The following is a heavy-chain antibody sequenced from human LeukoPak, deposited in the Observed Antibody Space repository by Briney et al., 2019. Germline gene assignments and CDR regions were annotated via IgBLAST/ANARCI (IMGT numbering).Heavy chain of an antibody. CDR3: VRDVPTGRFDY. J-gene: IGHJ4*02. CDR1: GGSISSSDYY. V-gene: IGHV4-39*07. Sequence: SENLSLTCTVSGGSISSSDYYWGWIRQPPGKGLEWIGSINYRATTYYHPSLKSRVTISVDTSKNQFSLKLSSVTAADTAVYYCVRDVPTGRFDYWGQGTLVPVPS. CDR2: INYRATT.